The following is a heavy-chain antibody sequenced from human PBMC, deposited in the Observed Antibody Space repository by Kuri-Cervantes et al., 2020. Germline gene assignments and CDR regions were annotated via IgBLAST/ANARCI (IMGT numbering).Heavy chain of an antibody. Sequence: ASVKVSCKASGYTFTGYYIRWVRQAPGQGLEWMGWINPNSGGTNYAQKFQGRVTMTRDTSVSTAYMELSSLRSDDTAVYYCARLLRSTIVVVPATLPRAFDIWGQGTMVTVSS. V-gene: IGHV1-2*02. D-gene: IGHD2-2*01. CDR1: GYTFTGYY. J-gene: IGHJ3*02. CDR3: ARLLRSTIVVVPATLPRAFDI. CDR2: INPNSGGT.